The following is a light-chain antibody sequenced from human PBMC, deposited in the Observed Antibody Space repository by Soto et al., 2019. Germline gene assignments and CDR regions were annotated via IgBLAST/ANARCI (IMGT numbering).Light chain of an antibody. Sequence: EMVVTQSPATLSVSPGERAALSCRASESLSRNLAWYQQKPGQAPRLLIYGASTRATGIPARFRGSGSGTDFNLTTTSLQSEDSAVYYCQQYYHWPRTFGQGTKVDNK. V-gene: IGKV3-15*01. J-gene: IGKJ1*01. CDR1: ESLSRN. CDR2: GAS. CDR3: QQYYHWPRT.